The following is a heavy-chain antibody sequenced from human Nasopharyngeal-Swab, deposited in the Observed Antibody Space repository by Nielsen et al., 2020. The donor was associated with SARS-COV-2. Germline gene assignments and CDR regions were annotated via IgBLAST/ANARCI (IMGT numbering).Heavy chain of an antibody. Sequence: SQTLSLTCAVYVGSFSDYYWTWIRQPPGKGLEWIGEINPSGTTNSNPSLTSRVTLSVDTSKNQFSLKLSSMTAADTAVYYCARGRLHFLEPRLDYWGQGTLVTVSS. D-gene: IGHD3-3*01. J-gene: IGHJ4*02. V-gene: IGHV4-34*01. CDR2: INPSGTT. CDR1: VGSFSDYY. CDR3: ARGRLHFLEPRLDY.